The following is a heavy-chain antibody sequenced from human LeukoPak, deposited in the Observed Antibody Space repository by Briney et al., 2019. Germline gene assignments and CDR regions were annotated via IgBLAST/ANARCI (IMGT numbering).Heavy chain of an antibody. J-gene: IGHJ4*02. V-gene: IGHV4-39*01. CDR1: GVSITSSNYY. D-gene: IGHD2-15*01. CDR3: GALCTGRRCHSLALY. CDR2: IYYSGNT. Sequence: SETLSLTCTVYGVSITSSNYYWGWIRQPPGKGLERNGNIYYSGNTYYNPSLKTRTAISVDTSENQFSLDLTSVTAADTGVYYCGALCTGRRCHSLALYWGQGTVVTVSS.